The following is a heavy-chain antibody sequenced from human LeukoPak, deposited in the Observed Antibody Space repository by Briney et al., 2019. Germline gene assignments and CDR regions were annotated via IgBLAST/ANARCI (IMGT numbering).Heavy chain of an antibody. CDR1: GGSISSSSYY. CDR3: ARLSLLGAYYDSSGYMDY. Sequence: SETLSLTCTVSGGSISSSSYYWGWIRQPPGKGLEWIGSIYYSGSTYYNPSLKSRVTISVDTSKNQFSLKLSSVTAADTAVYYCARLSLLGAYYDSSGYMDYWGQGTLVTVSS. J-gene: IGHJ4*02. V-gene: IGHV4-39*01. CDR2: IYYSGST. D-gene: IGHD3-22*01.